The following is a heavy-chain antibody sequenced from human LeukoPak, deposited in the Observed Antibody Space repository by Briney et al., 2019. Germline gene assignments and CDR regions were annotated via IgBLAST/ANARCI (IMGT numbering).Heavy chain of an antibody. Sequence: ASVKVSCKASGYTFTSYGISWVRQAPGQGLEWMGWINPNSGGTNYAQKFQGRVTMTRDTSISTAYMELSRLRSDDTAVYYCARDRVDFWSGYSSRAFDIWGQGTMVTVSS. CDR1: GYTFTSYG. V-gene: IGHV1-2*02. D-gene: IGHD3-3*01. CDR3: ARDRVDFWSGYSSRAFDI. CDR2: INPNSGGT. J-gene: IGHJ3*02.